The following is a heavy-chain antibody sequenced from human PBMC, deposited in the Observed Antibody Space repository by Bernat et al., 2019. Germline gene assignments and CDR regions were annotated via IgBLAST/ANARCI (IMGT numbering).Heavy chain of an antibody. CDR1: GGSFSGYY. J-gene: IGHJ4*02. CDR3: ARMTHRRAPYGSSYD. Sequence: QVQLQQWGAGLLKPSETLSLTCAVYGGSFSGYYWSWIRQPPGKGREWIGEINHSGSTNYNPSLKSRVTISVDTTKNRFSLKLSSVTAADTAVYYCARMTHRRAPYGSSYDWGQGTLVTVSS. V-gene: IGHV4-34*01. CDR2: INHSGST. D-gene: IGHD6-6*01.